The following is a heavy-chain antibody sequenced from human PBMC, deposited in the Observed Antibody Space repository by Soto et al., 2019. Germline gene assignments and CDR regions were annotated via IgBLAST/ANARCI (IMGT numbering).Heavy chain of an antibody. CDR1: GGTFSSYA. CDR2: IIPIFGTA. CDR3: ARGVVGLQGRAF. J-gene: IGHJ6*04. Sequence: SVKVSCKASGGTFSSYAISWVRQAPGQGLEWMGGIIPIFGTANYAQKFQGRVTITADESTSTAYMELSSLRSEDTAVYYCARGVVGLQGRAFWGKGTTVTVSS. D-gene: IGHD2-15*01. V-gene: IGHV1-69*13.